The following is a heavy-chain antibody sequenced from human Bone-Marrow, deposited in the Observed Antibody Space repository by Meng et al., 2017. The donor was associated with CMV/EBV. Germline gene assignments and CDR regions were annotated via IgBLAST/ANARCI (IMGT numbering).Heavy chain of an antibody. J-gene: IGHJ4*02. CDR1: GGTFSSYA. CDR3: ARSHRYSPRHFDY. D-gene: IGHD2-15*01. Sequence: QVQLVQSGAEVKKPGSSVKVSCKASGGTFSSYAISWVRQAPGQGLEWMGVIIPIFGTRNYAQKFQGRVTMTTDTSTSTAYMELRSLRSDDTAVYYCARSHRYSPRHFDYWGQGTLVTVSS. V-gene: IGHV1-69*06. CDR2: IIPIFGTR.